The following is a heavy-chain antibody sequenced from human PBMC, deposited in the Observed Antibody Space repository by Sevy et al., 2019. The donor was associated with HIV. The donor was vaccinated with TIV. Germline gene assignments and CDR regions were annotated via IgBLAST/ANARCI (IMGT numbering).Heavy chain of an antibody. D-gene: IGHD2-21*02. CDR1: GISFSDHY. CDR3: ARDQTSRPSGGDSDDAFDI. V-gene: IGHV3-11*04. CDR2: ISTSGSTT. Sequence: GGSLRLSCAASGISFSDHYMSWVRQAPGKGLEWISYISTSGSTTYYADSVKGRLTISRDNGKKSLYLQMNSLTVEDTAVYHCARDQTSRPSGGDSDDAFDIWGRGTMVTVSS. J-gene: IGHJ3*02.